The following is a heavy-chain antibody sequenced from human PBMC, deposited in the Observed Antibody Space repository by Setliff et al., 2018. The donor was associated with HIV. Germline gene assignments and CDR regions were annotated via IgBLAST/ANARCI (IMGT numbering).Heavy chain of an antibody. CDR2: FYYSGST. V-gene: IGHV4-59*08. D-gene: IGHD1-26*01. CDR1: GDSISSQF. J-gene: IGHJ3*02. Sequence: SETLSLTCTVSGDSISSQFWSWIRQSPGKRLEWIGNFYYSGSTNYNPSLRSRATISVDTTKNQFSLKLSSVTAADTAVYYCARGGRGGSYEAFEIWGQGTMVTVS. CDR3: ARGGRGGSYEAFEI.